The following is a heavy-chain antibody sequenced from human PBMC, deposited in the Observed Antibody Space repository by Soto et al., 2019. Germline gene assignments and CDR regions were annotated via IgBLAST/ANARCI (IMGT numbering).Heavy chain of an antibody. Sequence: ASVKVSCKASGYTSTGYYMHWVRQAPGQGLEWMGWINPNSGGTNYAQKFQGRVTMTRDTSISTAYMELSRLRSDDTAVYYCGRGVSIAARLRVHRMDVWGQGTTVTVSS. CDR2: INPNSGGT. V-gene: IGHV1-2*02. CDR3: GRGVSIAARLRVHRMDV. D-gene: IGHD6-6*01. CDR1: GYTSTGYY. J-gene: IGHJ6*02.